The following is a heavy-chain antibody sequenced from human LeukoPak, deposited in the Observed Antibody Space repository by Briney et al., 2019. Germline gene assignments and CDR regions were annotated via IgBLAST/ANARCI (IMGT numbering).Heavy chain of an antibody. J-gene: IGHJ6*02. Sequence: ASVTVSCKASGGTFSSYAISWVRQAPGQGLEWMGGIIPIFGTANYAQKFQGRVTITADESTSTAYMELSSLRSEDTAVYYCARDRRLAPYYYYGMDVWGQGTTVTVSS. CDR3: ARDRRLAPYYYYGMDV. V-gene: IGHV1-69*13. CDR1: GGTFSSYA. D-gene: IGHD3-16*01. CDR2: IIPIFGTA.